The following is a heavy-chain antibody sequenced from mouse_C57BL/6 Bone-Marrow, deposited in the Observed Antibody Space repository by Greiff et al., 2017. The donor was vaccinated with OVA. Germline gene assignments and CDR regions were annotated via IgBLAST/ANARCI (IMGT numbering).Heavy chain of an antibody. CDR1: GYTFTSYW. CDR2: IDPSDSET. D-gene: IGHD4-1*01. V-gene: IGHV1-52*01. Sequence: VQLQQPGAELVRPGSSVKLSCKASGYTFTSYWMHWVKQRPIQGLEWIGNIDPSDSETHYNQKFKDKATLTVDKSSSTAYMQLSSLTSEDSAVYYCAREGDWDEGFAYWGQGTLVTVSA. CDR3: AREGDWDEGFAY. J-gene: IGHJ3*01.